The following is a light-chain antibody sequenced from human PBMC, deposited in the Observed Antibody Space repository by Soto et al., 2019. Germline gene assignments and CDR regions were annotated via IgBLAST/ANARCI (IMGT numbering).Light chain of an antibody. J-gene: IGKJ4*01. CDR2: AAS. V-gene: IGKV1-39*01. CDR1: QDISNY. Sequence: DMRMTQSPSSLSASVGDRVTITCQASQDISNYLNWYQQKPGRAPKLLIYAASSLQSGVPSRFSGSGSGTDFTLTISSLQPEDFATYYCQQSYSTPLTFGGGTKVDIK. CDR3: QQSYSTPLT.